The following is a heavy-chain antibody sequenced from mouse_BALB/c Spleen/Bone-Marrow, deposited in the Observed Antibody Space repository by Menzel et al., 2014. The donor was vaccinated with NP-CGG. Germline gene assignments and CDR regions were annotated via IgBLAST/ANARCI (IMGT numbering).Heavy chain of an antibody. CDR3: ARHAYYDQTEVSFVY. CDR1: GFSFNSYG. D-gene: IGHD2-4*01. V-gene: IGHV5-9-2*01. Sequence: EVKLVESGGGLVKSGGSLKLSCAASGFSFNSYGMSWVRQTPEKRLEWVATISGGGSYTFYPDSVKGRFTISRDGAKNNLYLQLSSLRSEDTALYYCARHAYYDQTEVSFVYWGQGTLVTVSA. CDR2: ISGGGSYT. J-gene: IGHJ3*01.